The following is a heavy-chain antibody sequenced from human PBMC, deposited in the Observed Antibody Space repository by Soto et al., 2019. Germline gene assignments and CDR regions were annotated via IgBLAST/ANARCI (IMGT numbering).Heavy chain of an antibody. Sequence: GGFLRLSCAASGFTFSSYGMHWVRQAPGKGLEWVAVIWYDGSNKYYADSVKGRFTISRDNSKNTLYLQMNSLRAEDTAVYYCARDRAEYSSGWYYFDYWGQGTLVTVSS. CDR3: ARDRAEYSSGWYYFDY. CDR1: GFTFSSYG. V-gene: IGHV3-33*01. CDR2: IWYDGSNK. D-gene: IGHD6-19*01. J-gene: IGHJ4*02.